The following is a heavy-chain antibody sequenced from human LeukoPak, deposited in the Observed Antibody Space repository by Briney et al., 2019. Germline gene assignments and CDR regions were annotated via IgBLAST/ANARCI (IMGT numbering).Heavy chain of an antibody. J-gene: IGHJ4*02. CDR2: IYYSGST. D-gene: IGHD3-9*01. CDR3: ARTYYDILTGYPRGYFDY. Sequence: PSETLSLTCTVSGGSISSYYWSWIRQPPGKGLEWIGYIYYSGSTNYNPSLKSRVTISVDTSKNQFSLKLSSVTAADTAVYYCARTYYDILTGYPRGYFDYWGQGTLVTVSS. V-gene: IGHV4-59*01. CDR1: GGSISSYY.